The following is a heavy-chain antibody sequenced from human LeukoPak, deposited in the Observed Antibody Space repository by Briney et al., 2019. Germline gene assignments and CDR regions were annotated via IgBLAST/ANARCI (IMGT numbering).Heavy chain of an antibody. J-gene: IGHJ4*02. D-gene: IGHD2/OR15-2a*01. CDR3: ARGHDYLLDY. V-gene: IGHV4-59*08. CDR2: IFYSGNT. Sequence: SETLSLTCTVSGGSISSYYWNWIRQPPGKGLEWIGYIFYSGNTNYNPSLKSRVSISVDTSKNQFSLKLTSVTAADTAVYYCARGHDYLLDYWAREPWSPSPQ. CDR1: GGSISSYY.